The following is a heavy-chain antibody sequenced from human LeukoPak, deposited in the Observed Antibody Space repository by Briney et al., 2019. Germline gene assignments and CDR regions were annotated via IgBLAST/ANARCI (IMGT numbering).Heavy chain of an antibody. CDR1: GFTFSDYY. V-gene: IGHV3-11*01. J-gene: IGHJ4*02. Sequence: GGSLRLSCAASGFTFSDYYMSWIRQAPGKGLEWVSYISSSGSTIYYADSVKGRFTISRDNAKNSLYLQMSSLRAEDTAVYYCARDPVSRYFDWLLKPYYFDYWGQGTLVTVSS. CDR3: ARDPVSRYFDWLLKPYYFDY. D-gene: IGHD3-9*01. CDR2: ISSSGSTI.